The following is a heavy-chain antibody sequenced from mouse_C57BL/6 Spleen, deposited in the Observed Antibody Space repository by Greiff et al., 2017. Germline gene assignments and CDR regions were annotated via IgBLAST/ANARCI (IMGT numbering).Heavy chain of an antibody. D-gene: IGHD1-1*01. CDR3: ARHYGPFYYAMDY. CDR1: GYTFTSYW. V-gene: IGHV1-55*01. Sequence: QVQLQQSGAELVKPGASVKMSCKASGYTFTSYWITWVKPRPGQGLEWIGDIYPGSGSTNYNEKFKSKATLTVDTSSSTAYMQLSSLTSEDSAVYYCARHYGPFYYAMDYWGQGTSVTVSS. J-gene: IGHJ4*01. CDR2: IYPGSGST.